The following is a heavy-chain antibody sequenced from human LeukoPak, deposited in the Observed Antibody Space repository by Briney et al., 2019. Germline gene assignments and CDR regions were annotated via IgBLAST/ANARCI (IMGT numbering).Heavy chain of an antibody. J-gene: IGHJ5*02. CDR2: ISTYNGNT. CDR3: ARGDGEAASLWENWFDP. Sequence: ASVKVSCKASGYTFPNYGITWVRQAPGQGLEWMGWISTYNGNTNYAQKFQGRVTMTRDMSTSTVYMELSSLRSEDTAVYYCARGDGEAASLWENWFDPWGQGTLVTVSS. V-gene: IGHV1-18*01. CDR1: GYTFPNYG. D-gene: IGHD6-13*01.